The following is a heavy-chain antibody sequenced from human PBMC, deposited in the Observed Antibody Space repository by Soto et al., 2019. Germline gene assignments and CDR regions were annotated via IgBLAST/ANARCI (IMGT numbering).Heavy chain of an antibody. Sequence: QVHLVQSGAEVKKPGASVKVSCKASGYTFTNYDINWVRQAPGQGLEWMGWISTYTGNTNYAQKLQGRVTMTTDTSTSTAYLELRSLRSDDTAVDYCARGYYYGSGRPTPGGMDVWGRGTTVTVSS. CDR3: ARGYYYGSGRPTPGGMDV. J-gene: IGHJ6*02. D-gene: IGHD3-10*01. CDR2: ISTYTGNT. CDR1: GYTFTNYD. V-gene: IGHV1-18*01.